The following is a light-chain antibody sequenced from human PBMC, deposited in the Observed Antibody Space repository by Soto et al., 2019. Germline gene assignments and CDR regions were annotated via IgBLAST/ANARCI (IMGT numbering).Light chain of an antibody. CDR3: AAWDDRLSSWV. Sequence: QSVLTQPPSASGTPGQRVTISCSGSRPSIGSNYVYWYQQFSGTVPKPLIYRNYRRPSGVPNGFSGIKSGTSASLAISGLRSDDEADCYCAAWDDRLSSWVFGGGTQVTVL. CDR2: RNY. CDR1: RPSIGSNY. J-gene: IGLJ3*02. V-gene: IGLV1-47*01.